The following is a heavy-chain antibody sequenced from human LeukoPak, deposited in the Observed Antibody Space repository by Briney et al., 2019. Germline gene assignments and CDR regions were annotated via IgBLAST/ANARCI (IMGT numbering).Heavy chain of an antibody. D-gene: IGHD6-19*01. CDR2: ISSSSSYI. CDR1: GFTFSSYS. V-gene: IGHV3-21*01. CDR3: ARDQIGSSGWYLPDY. Sequence: GGSLRLSCAASGFTFSSYSMNWVRQAPGKGLEWVSSISSSSSYIYYADSVKGRFTISRDNAKNSLYLRMNSLRAEDTAVYYCARDQIGSSGWYLPDYWGQGTLVTVSS. J-gene: IGHJ4*02.